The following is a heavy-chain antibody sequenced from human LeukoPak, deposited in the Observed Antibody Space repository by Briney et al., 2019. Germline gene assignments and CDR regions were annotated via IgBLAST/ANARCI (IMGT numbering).Heavy chain of an antibody. Sequence: ASVKVSCKASGYTFTSYDINWVRQATGQGLEWMGWMNPNSGNTGYAQKFQGRVTITRNTSISTAYMELRSLRSDDTAVYYCARGDLTMIDPPDPWGQGTLVTVSS. J-gene: IGHJ5*02. CDR1: GYTFTSYD. CDR2: MNPNSGNT. D-gene: IGHD3-22*01. V-gene: IGHV1-8*03. CDR3: ARGDLTMIDPPDP.